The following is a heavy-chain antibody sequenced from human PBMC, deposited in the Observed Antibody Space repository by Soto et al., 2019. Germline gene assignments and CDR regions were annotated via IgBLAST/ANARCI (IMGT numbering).Heavy chain of an antibody. CDR3: ARVQYSGDDFRLSFDI. D-gene: IGHD5-12*01. CDR1: GYTFTSYS. V-gene: IGHV1-3*01. CDR2: IHAGNGYT. Sequence: QVQIVQSGAQVKRPGASVTVSCRASGYTFTSYSLHWVRQAPGRRLEWMGWIHAGNGYTKYSQSFQGRVTITRDRSATTINMELRSMTSEETAVYYCARVQYSGDDFRLSFDIWGQGTMVTVSS. J-gene: IGHJ3*02.